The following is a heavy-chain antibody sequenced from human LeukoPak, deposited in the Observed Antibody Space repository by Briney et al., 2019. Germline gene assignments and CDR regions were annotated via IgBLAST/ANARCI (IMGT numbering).Heavy chain of an antibody. CDR3: ARHSALCSSSTCDNNVYYMDV. CDR2: IYPGDSDT. V-gene: IGHV5-51*01. CDR1: GYSFTSYW. Sequence: GESLKISCKGSGYSFTSYWIGWVRQMPGKGLEWMGIIYPGDSDTRYSPSFQGQVTISADKSIRTAYLQWSSLKASDTATYYCARHSALCSSSTCDNNVYYMDVWGKGTTVTVSS. D-gene: IGHD2-2*02. J-gene: IGHJ6*03.